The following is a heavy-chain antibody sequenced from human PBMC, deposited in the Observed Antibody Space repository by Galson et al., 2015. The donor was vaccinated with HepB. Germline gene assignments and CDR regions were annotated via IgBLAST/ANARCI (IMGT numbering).Heavy chain of an antibody. Sequence: SLRLSYAASGVTVDSYAFHCVRQAPDKGLEWFAAVVFDQTKTCYAESVKGRFTISRDNSKNTLYLQMNSLRPEDTAIYYCARPPPGQYLNWFDPWGQGTLVTVSS. V-gene: IGHV3-30*03. CDR2: VVFDQTKT. J-gene: IGHJ5*02. D-gene: IGHD2-2*01. CDR1: GVTVDSYA. CDR3: ARPPPGQYLNWFDP.